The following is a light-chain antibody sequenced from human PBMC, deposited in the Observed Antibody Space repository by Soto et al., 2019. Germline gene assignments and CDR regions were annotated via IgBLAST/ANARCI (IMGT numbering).Light chain of an antibody. V-gene: IGKV3-20*01. CDR1: QSVRSNY. Sequence: DMVLRQSPGTLSLSPGERATLSCRASQSVRSNYLAWYQQRPGQPPRVLIYGASTRATGSPDRISGSGSGTDFTLTINRLETEDFAVYYCEQYGGPPSAFGLGTKV. J-gene: IGKJ1*01. CDR3: EQYGGPPSA. CDR2: GAS.